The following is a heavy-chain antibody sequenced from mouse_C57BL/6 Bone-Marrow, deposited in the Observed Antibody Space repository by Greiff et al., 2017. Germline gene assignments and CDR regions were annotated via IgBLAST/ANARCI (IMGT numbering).Heavy chain of an antibody. D-gene: IGHD1-1*01. Sequence: EVQLQQSGPELVKPGASVKMSCKASGYTFTDYNMHWVKQSHGKSLEWIGYINPNNGGTSSNQKFKGKATLTVNKSSSTAYMELRSLTSEDSAVYYCARERYYYGSSFYWYFDVWGTGTTVTVSS. J-gene: IGHJ1*03. CDR3: ARERYYYGSSFYWYFDV. CDR1: GYTFTDYN. V-gene: IGHV1-22*01. CDR2: INPNNGGT.